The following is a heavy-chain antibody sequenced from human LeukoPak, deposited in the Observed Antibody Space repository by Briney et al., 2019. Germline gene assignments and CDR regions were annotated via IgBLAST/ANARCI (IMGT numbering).Heavy chain of an antibody. CDR1: GYTFTGYY. D-gene: IGHD3-9*01. CDR3: ARDYDILTGYYRSHGY. V-gene: IGHV1-2*02. Sequence: ASVKVSCKASGYTFTGYYMHWVRQAPGQGLEWMGWINPNSGGTNYAQKFQGRVTMTRDTSISTAYMELSRLRSDDTAVYYCARDYDILTGYYRSHGYWGRGTLVTVSS. J-gene: IGHJ4*02. CDR2: INPNSGGT.